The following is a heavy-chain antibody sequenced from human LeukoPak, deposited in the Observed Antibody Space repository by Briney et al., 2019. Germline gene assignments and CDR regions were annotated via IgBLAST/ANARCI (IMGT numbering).Heavy chain of an antibody. CDR3: AKDSSTWYGWFDP. J-gene: IGHJ5*02. CDR1: GFIFNSYG. D-gene: IGHD6-13*01. CDR2: ISYDGSNK. Sequence: GGSLRLSCAASGFIFNSYGRHWVRQAPGKGLEWVAVISYDGSNKYYADSVKGRSAISRDNSKNTLYLQMNSLRAEDTAVYYCAKDSSTWYGWFDPWGQGTLATVSS. V-gene: IGHV3-30*18.